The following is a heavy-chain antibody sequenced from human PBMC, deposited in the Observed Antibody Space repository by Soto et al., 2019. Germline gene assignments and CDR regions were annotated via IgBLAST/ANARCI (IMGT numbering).Heavy chain of an antibody. V-gene: IGHV3-7*04. CDR1: GFTFSNFW. Sequence: EVQVVESGGGLVQPGGSLRLSCAASGFTFSNFWMSWVRQAPGKGLEWVANIKEDGSETYSVDSVKGRFTISRDNAKNSLYLQMNSLRAEDTAVYYCARGGSHTSDSWGQGTLVIV. CDR3: ARGGSHTSDS. J-gene: IGHJ4*02. CDR2: IKEDGSET.